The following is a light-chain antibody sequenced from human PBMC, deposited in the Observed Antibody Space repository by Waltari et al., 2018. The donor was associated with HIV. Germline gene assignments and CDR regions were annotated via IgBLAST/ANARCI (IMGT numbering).Light chain of an antibody. CDR3: ATWDDSLNGVL. J-gene: IGLJ2*01. V-gene: IGLV1-47*01. CDR2: RDS. Sequence: QSVLTQPPSASEIPGQRVTISCTGGNSNVGSNYVYWYQQVPGTAPKLLVYRDSQRQSVVPDRFTGSKSGTSASLAISGLRSEDEADYYCATWDDSLNGVLFGGGTKLTVL. CDR1: NSNVGSNY.